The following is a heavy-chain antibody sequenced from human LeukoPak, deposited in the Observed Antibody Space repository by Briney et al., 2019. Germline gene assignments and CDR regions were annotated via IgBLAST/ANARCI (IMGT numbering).Heavy chain of an antibody. J-gene: IGHJ4*02. CDR3: ASPRFDCSSTSCPMGN. Sequence: QPGGSLRLSCAASGFTFSSYAMHWVRQAPGKGLEWVAVISYDGSNKYYADSVKGRFTISRDNSKNTLYLQMNSLRAEDTAVYYCASPRFDCSSTSCPMGNWGQGTLVTVSS. D-gene: IGHD2-2*01. CDR2: ISYDGSNK. V-gene: IGHV3-30-3*01. CDR1: GFTFSSYA.